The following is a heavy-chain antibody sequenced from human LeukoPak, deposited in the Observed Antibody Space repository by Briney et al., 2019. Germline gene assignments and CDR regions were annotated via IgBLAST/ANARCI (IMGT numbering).Heavy chain of an antibody. D-gene: IGHD3-22*01. CDR3: ARRGYYYDSSGYYFGFFHLRRNFDY. V-gene: IGHV3-7*01. CDR1: GFTFSSYW. CDR2: IKQDGSEK. Sequence: GGSLRLSCAASGFTFSSYWMSWVRQAPGKGLEWVANIKQDGSEKYYVDSVKGRFTISRNNAKNSLYLQMNSLRAEDTAVYYCARRGYYYDSSGYYFGFFHLRRNFDYWGQGTLVTVSS. J-gene: IGHJ4*02.